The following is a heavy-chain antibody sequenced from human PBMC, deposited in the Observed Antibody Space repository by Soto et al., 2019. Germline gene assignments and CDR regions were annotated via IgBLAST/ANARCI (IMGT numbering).Heavy chain of an antibody. CDR3: KTNEGIDTFDP. V-gene: IGHV3-73*01. J-gene: IGHJ5*02. CDR2: IRSKANTYAT. Sequence: GGSLRLSCTASGLSFSGATMHWVRQASGKGPEWLGRIRSKANTYATAYAASVNGRFTISRDDLKNTAYLQMNGLKAEDTAVYYCKTNEGIDTFDPWGQGTLVTVSS. D-gene: IGHD2-8*01. CDR1: GLSFSGAT.